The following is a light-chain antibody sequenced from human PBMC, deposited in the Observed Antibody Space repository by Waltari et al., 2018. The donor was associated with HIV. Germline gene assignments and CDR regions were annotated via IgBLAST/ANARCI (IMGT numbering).Light chain of an antibody. J-gene: IGLJ3*02. V-gene: IGLV2-8*01. CDR2: EVS. CDR1: SSDVGTYDY. CDR3: SSYAGSNNLV. Sequence: QSALTQPPSASGSPGQSVTISCTGTSSDVGTYDYVYWYQQHPGKAPKLMIYEVSKRPSGVPDRFSGSKSANTASLTVSGLQEDDEADYYCSSYAGSNNLVFGGGTKLTVL.